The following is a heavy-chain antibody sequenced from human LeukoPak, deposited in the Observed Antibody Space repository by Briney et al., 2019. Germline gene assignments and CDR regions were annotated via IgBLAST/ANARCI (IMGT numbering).Heavy chain of an antibody. J-gene: IGHJ6*02. CDR2: ISAYSGNT. CDR3: AREGYCTNGVCQRDGGMDV. Sequence: ASVKVSCRASGYTFTSYGISWVRQAPGQGLEWMGWISAYSGNTNYAQKLQGRVTMTTDTSTSTAYMELRSLRSDDTAVYYCAREGYCTNGVCQRDGGMDVWGQGTTVTVSS. CDR1: GYTFTSYG. D-gene: IGHD2-8*01. V-gene: IGHV1-18*01.